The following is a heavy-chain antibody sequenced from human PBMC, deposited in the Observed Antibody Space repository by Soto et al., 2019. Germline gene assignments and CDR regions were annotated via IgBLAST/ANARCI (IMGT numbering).Heavy chain of an antibody. D-gene: IGHD6-19*01. CDR1: GGSISSGGYY. CDR2: IYYSGST. Sequence: PSETLSLTCTVSGGSISSGGYYWSWIRQHPGKGLEWIGYIYYSGSTYYNPSLKSRATISVDTSKNQFSLKLSSVTAADTAVYYCARDFTDSSGPTLGMGVWGQGTTVTSP. V-gene: IGHV4-31*03. J-gene: IGHJ6*02. CDR3: ARDFTDSSGPTLGMGV.